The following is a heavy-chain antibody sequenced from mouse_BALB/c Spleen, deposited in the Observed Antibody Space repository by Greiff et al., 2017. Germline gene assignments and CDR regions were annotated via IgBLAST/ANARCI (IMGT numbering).Heavy chain of an antibody. Sequence: VQLQQSGPGLVKPSQSLSLTCTVTGYSITSDYAWNWIRQFPGNKLEWMGYISYSGSTSYNPSLKSRISITRDTSKNQFFLQLNSVTTEDTATYYCARCYYGSRYFDYWGQGTTLTVSS. CDR2: ISYSGST. CDR1: GYSITSDYA. J-gene: IGHJ2*01. D-gene: IGHD1-1*01. V-gene: IGHV3-2*02. CDR3: ARCYYGSRYFDY.